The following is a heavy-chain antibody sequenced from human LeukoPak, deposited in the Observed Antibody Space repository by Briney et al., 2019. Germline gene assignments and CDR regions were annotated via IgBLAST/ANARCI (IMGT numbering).Heavy chain of an antibody. J-gene: IGHJ4*02. Sequence: PGGSLRLSCAASGFXFSNAWLNWVRQAPGKGLEWVGHIKSKTDGGTTDYAAPVKGRFTISRDDSKNTLFLQMNGLKTEDTAVYYCTLPWGSGSYYDYWGQGTLVTVSS. D-gene: IGHD3-10*01. CDR2: IKSKTDGGTT. V-gene: IGHV3-15*01. CDR1: GFXFSNAW. CDR3: TLPWGSGSYYDY.